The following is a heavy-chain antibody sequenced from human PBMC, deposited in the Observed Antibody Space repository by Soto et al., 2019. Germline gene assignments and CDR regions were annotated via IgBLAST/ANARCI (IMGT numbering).Heavy chain of an antibody. D-gene: IGHD2-2*01. CDR1: GFTFSSYG. CDR2: ISYDGSNK. V-gene: IGHV3-30*03. CDR3: ATTIVLVPAAQYAFDI. J-gene: IGHJ3*02. Sequence: QVQLVESGGGVVQPGRSLRLSCAASGFTFSSYGMHWVRQAPGKGLEWVAVISYDGSNKYYADSVKGRFTISRDNSKNTLYLQMNSLRAEDTAVYYCATTIVLVPAAQYAFDIWGQGTMVTVSS.